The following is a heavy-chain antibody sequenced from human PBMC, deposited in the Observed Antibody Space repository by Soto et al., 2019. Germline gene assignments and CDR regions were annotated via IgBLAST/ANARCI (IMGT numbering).Heavy chain of an antibody. V-gene: IGHV1-18*04. CDR2: ISAYNGNT. J-gene: IGHJ3*02. CDR3: ARDRVESSGWYRRAYAFDI. Sequence: ASVKVSCKASGYTFTSYGISWVRQAPGQGLEWMGWISAYNGNTNYAQKLQGRVTMITDTSTSTAYMELRSLRSDDTAVYYCARDRVESSGWYRRAYAFDIWGQGTMVTVSS. D-gene: IGHD6-19*01. CDR1: GYTFTSYG.